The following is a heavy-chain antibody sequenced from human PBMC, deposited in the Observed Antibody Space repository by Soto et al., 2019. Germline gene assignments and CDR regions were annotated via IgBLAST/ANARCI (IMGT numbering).Heavy chain of an antibody. CDR3: AKNRAPGCYSNWSFEV. V-gene: IGHV3-23*01. CDR2: T. D-gene: IGHD2-15*01. J-gene: IGHJ2*01. Sequence: TPYTDSVKGRFTISRDNSGNTLYLQMNSLRAEDTAIYFSAKNRAPGCYSNWSFEVWGRGTMVTVSS.